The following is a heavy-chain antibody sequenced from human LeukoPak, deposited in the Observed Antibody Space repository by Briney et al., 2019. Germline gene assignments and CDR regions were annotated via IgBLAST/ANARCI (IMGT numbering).Heavy chain of an antibody. D-gene: IGHD6-13*01. J-gene: IGHJ4*02. V-gene: IGHV3-21*01. CDR2: ISSSSSYI. CDR1: GFTVSSNE. Sequence: PGGSLRLSCAASGFTVSSNEMSWVRQAPGKGLEWVSSISSSSSYIYYADSVKGRFTISRDNAKNSLYLQMNSLRAEDTAVYYCAREPLAAAKIREKRYYFDYWGQGTLVTVPS. CDR3: AREPLAAAKIREKRYYFDY.